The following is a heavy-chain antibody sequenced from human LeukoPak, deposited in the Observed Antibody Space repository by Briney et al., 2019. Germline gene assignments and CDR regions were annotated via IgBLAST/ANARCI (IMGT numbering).Heavy chain of an antibody. D-gene: IGHD5-18*01. J-gene: IGHJ6*02. CDR2: IWYDGSNK. CDR3: ARDMSFIRGYSYVNYYYYYGMDV. Sequence: GGSLRLSCAASGFTFSSYGMHWVRQAPGKGLEWVAVIWYDGSNKYYADSVKGRFTISRDNSKNTLYLQMGSLRAEDMAVYYCARDMSFIRGYSYVNYYYYYGMDVWGQGTTVTVSS. V-gene: IGHV3-33*01. CDR1: GFTFSSYG.